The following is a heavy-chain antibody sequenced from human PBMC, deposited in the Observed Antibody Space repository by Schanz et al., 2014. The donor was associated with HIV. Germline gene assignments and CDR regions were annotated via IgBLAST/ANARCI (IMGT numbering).Heavy chain of an antibody. CDR1: GFTITSYG. CDR2: ISAGVGTA. J-gene: IGHJ3*02. D-gene: IGHD3-16*01. Sequence: EVQLLESGGGLVQPGGSLRLSCAVSGFTITSYGMSWVRQAPGKGLEWVSTISAGVGTASYADSVKGRFTISRDNSKKMLFLQMNRLRAEDTAVYYCAIRTLMISFGAFDIWGRGTMVTVSS. CDR3: AIRTLMISFGAFDI. V-gene: IGHV3-23*01.